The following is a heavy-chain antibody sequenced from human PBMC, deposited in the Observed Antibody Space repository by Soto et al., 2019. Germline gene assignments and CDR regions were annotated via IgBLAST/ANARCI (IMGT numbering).Heavy chain of an antibody. J-gene: IGHJ6*02. Sequence: EVHLAESGGGLVQPGGSLRLSCTTSGFNFDDYGMHWVRQVPGKGLEWVSGVSWNGDRVDYAESVRGRFTTSRDDPKSSLYVEMNSLRPEDTALYYGAKAVTIFGVLEGDRLDAWGHGTAVTVPS. V-gene: IGHV3-9*01. CDR1: GFNFDDYG. CDR3: AKAVTIFGVLEGDRLDA. CDR2: VSWNGDRV. D-gene: IGHD3-3*01.